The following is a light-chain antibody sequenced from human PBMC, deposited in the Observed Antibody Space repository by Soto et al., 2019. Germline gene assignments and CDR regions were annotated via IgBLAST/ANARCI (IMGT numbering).Light chain of an antibody. V-gene: IGKV3-20*01. CDR1: QSVTNSF. CDR2: GAS. Sequence: EIVLAQSPGTLSLSPGERATLSCRASQSVTNSFLAWYQQKPGQAPRLLIYGASRRATGIPDRFTGSGSGTDFTLTISRLEPEDFAVYYCQQYVSSPWAVXQGTKVDIK. J-gene: IGKJ1*01. CDR3: QQYVSSPWA.